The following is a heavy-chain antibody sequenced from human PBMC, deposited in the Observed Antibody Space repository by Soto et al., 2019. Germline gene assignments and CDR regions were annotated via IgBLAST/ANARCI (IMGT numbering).Heavy chain of an antibody. D-gene: IGHD3-16*01. Sequence: QVQLVQSGDEVRKPGSSVKVSCKASGYIFVNYGIAWVRQAPGQGLEWMGWISTYSGNTHYASKVQGRLTMTTDTSTSTAYMDLGSLTSDDTAVYYCAMVDNYVPPTPQDVWGQGTTVTVSS. CDR2: ISTYSGNT. V-gene: IGHV1-18*01. CDR1: GYIFVNYG. CDR3: AMVDNYVPPTPQDV. J-gene: IGHJ6*02.